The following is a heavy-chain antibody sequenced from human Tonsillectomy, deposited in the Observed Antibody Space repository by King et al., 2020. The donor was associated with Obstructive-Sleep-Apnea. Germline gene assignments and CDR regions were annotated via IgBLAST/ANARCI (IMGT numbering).Heavy chain of an antibody. D-gene: IGHD2-2*01. V-gene: IGHV3-11*01. CDR2: ISSSGSTI. Sequence: QLVQSGGGLVKPGGSLRLSCAASGFTFSDYYMSWIRQAPGKGLEWVSYISSSGSTIYYADSVKGRFTISRDNAKTSLYLQMNSLRAEDTAVYYCARDPQGYCSSTSCGTYGMDVWGQGTTVTVSS. J-gene: IGHJ6*02. CDR1: GFTFSDYY. CDR3: ARDPQGYCSSTSCGTYGMDV.